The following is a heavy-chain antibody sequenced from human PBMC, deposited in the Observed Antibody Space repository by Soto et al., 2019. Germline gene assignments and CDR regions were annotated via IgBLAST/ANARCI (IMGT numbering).Heavy chain of an antibody. CDR3: ARDGTTGTANYHYAMDV. D-gene: IGHD4-17*01. Sequence: GGSLRLSCVASGFTLSSYHMDWVRQAPGKGLEWISYIHASSISNIYYADSVKGRFTISRGNAKNSLYLQMDSLRAEDTAVYYCARDGTTGTANYHYAMDVWGQGTTVTVSS. V-gene: IGHV3-48*03. CDR2: IHASSISNI. CDR1: GFTLSSYH. J-gene: IGHJ6*02.